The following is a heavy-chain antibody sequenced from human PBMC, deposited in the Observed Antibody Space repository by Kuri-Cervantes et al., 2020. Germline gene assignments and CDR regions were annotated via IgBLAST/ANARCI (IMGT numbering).Heavy chain of an antibody. J-gene: IGHJ6*02. CDR2: ISYDGSNK. Sequence: LSLTCAASGFTFSSYAMHWVRQAPGKGLEWVAVISYDGSNKYYADSVKGRFTISRDNSKNTLYLQMNSLRSEDTAVYYCARSSGYESHYYYYYYGMDVWGQGTTVTVSS. D-gene: IGHD5-12*01. CDR1: GFTFSSYA. CDR3: ARSSGYESHYYYYYYGMDV. V-gene: IGHV3-30*14.